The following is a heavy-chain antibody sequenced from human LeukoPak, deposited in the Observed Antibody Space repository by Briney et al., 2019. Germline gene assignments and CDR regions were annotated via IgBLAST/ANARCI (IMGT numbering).Heavy chain of an antibody. D-gene: IGHD3-22*01. CDR2: IRYDGSNK. CDR3: AKTSNLYYDSSGYYYDY. Sequence: PGGSLRLSCAASGFTFSTYGMHWVRQAPGKGLEWVAFIRYDGSNKYYADSVKGRFTISRDNSKNTLYLQMNSLRAEDTAVYYCAKTSNLYYDSSGYYYDYWGQGTLVTVSS. CDR1: GFTFSTYG. V-gene: IGHV3-30*02. J-gene: IGHJ4*02.